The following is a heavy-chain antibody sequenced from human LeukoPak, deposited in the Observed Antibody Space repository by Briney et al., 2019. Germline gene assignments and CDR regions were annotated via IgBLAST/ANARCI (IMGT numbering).Heavy chain of an antibody. J-gene: IGHJ6*02. V-gene: IGHV3-15*01. CDR3: TTDPPFGYYGDYYYYGMDV. CDR2: IKSKTDGGTT. D-gene: IGHD4-17*01. CDR1: GFTFSNAR. Sequence: PGGSLRLSCAASGFTFSNARMSWVRQAPGKGLEWVGRIKSKTDGGTTDYAAPVKGRFTISRDDSRNTLYLQMNSLKTEDTAAYYCTTDPPFGYYGDYYYYGMDVWGQGTTVTVSS.